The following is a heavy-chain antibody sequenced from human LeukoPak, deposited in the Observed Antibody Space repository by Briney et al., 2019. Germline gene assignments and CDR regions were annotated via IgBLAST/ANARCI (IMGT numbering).Heavy chain of an antibody. J-gene: IGHJ4*02. CDR3: ARPSFCSGGSCYSIDY. CDR1: GYSFTSYW. D-gene: IGHD2-15*01. CDR2: IYPGDSDT. Sequence: PGESLKISCKGSGYSFTSYWIGWARQMPGKGLEWMGIIYPGDSDTRYSPSFQGQVTISADKSISTAYLQWSSLKASDTAMYYCARPSFCSGGSCYSIDYWGQGTLVTVSS. V-gene: IGHV5-51*01.